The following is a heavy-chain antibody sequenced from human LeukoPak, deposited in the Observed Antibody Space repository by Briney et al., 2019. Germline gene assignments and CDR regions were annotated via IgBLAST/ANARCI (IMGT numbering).Heavy chain of an antibody. J-gene: IGHJ6*04. D-gene: IGHD3/OR15-3a*01. CDR3: VRESGFWTASGVGRPLDV. V-gene: IGHV3-23*01. CDR2: ITKSGDQT. Sequence: NPGGSLRLSCVPSGITFSNSALSWVRQAPGKGLEWVSTITKSGDQTHYADSVRGLFTISRDIFKNTLYLQMNSLRAEDTAVYYCVRESGFWTASGVGRPLDVWGKGTTVTVSS. CDR1: GITFSNSA.